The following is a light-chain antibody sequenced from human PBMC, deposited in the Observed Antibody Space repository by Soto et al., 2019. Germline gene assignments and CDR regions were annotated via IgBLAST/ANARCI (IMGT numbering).Light chain of an antibody. CDR2: DAS. J-gene: IGKJ4*01. CDR1: QKGSSY. V-gene: IGKV3-11*01. CDR3: QQRSNWPPATLT. Sequence: ILCEQVPSRLFFSPKGKDTLPCTARQKGSSYLNWYQQNPGQAPRLLIYDASNRATGIPARFSGSGSGTDFTLTISSLEPEVFAVYYCQQRSNWPPATLTFGGGTKVDI.